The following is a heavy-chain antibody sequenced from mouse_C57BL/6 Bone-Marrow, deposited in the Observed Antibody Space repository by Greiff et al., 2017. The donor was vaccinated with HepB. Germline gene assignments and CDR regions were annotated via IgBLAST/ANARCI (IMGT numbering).Heavy chain of an antibody. J-gene: IGHJ3*01. CDR3: ARLRAAQATWFAY. D-gene: IGHD3-2*02. Sequence: VQLQQSGAELARPGASVKMSCKASGYTFTSYTMHWVKQRPGQGLEWIGYINPSSGYTKYNQKFKDKATLTADKSSSTAYMQLSSLTSDDSAVYYCARLRAAQATWFAYWGQGTLVTVSA. V-gene: IGHV1-4*01. CDR1: GYTFTSYT. CDR2: INPSSGYT.